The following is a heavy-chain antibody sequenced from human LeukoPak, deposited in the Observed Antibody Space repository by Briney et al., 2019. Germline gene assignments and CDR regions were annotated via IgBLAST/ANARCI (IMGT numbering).Heavy chain of an antibody. V-gene: IGHV3-9*01. CDR2: ISWNSGSI. Sequence: PGGSLRLSCAASGFTFDDYAMHWVRQAPGKGLEWVSGISWNSGSIGYADSVKGRFTISRDNAKNSLYLQMNSLRAEDTAVYYCASFPGWSNTAMVGHWGQGTLVTVSS. D-gene: IGHD5-18*01. J-gene: IGHJ4*02. CDR1: GFTFDDYA. CDR3: ASFPGWSNTAMVGH.